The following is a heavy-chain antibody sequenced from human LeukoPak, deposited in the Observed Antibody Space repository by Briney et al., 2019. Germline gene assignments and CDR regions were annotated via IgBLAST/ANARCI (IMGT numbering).Heavy chain of an antibody. CDR1: GFTFSAYA. J-gene: IGHJ3*02. D-gene: IGHD3-22*01. Sequence: GGSLRLSCAASGFTFSAYAMTWVRQAPGKGLEWVSGISGSGGGTYYADSVKGRFTISRDNSKNTLYLQMNSLRAEDTAVYYCARTPYADYYDSSGYLKAAFDIWGQGTMVTVSS. V-gene: IGHV3-23*01. CDR3: ARTPYADYYDSSGYLKAAFDI. CDR2: ISGSGGGT.